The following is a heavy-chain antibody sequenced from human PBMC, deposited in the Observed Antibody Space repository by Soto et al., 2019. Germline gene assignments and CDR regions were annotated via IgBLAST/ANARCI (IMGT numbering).Heavy chain of an antibody. D-gene: IGHD6-13*01. CDR1: GGSISSGGYY. CDR3: ARERGRQQLTKHPYYYYGMDV. J-gene: IGHJ6*02. CDR2: IYYSGST. V-gene: IGHV4-31*03. Sequence: QVQLQESGPGLVKPSQTLSLTCTVSGGSISSGGYYWSWIRQHPGKGLEWIGYIYYSGSTYYNPSLKSRVTISVDTSKNQFSLKLSSVTAADTAVYYCARERGRQQLTKHPYYYYGMDVWGQGTTVTVSS.